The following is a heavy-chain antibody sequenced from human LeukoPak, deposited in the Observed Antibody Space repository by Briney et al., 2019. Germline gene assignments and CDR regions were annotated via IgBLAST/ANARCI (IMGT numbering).Heavy chain of an antibody. D-gene: IGHD6-19*01. CDR1: GYTFTSYG. CDR2: ISAYNGNT. Sequence: GASVKVSCKASGYTFTSYGISWVRQAPGQGLEWMGCISAYNGNTNYAQKLQGRVTMTTDTSTSTAYMELRSLRSDDTAVYYCARGVSAVAGNYYYYYMDVWGKGTTVTVSS. J-gene: IGHJ6*03. V-gene: IGHV1-18*01. CDR3: ARGVSAVAGNYYYYYMDV.